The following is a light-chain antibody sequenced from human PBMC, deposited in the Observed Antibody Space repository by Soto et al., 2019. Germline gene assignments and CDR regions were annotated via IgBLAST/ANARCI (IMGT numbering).Light chain of an antibody. CDR2: EVS. V-gene: IGLV2-8*01. CDR3: SSYAGSNNFEV. J-gene: IGLJ3*02. CDR1: SSDVGDYNY. Sequence: QSALTQPPSASGSPGQSVTISCTGTSSDVGDYNYVSWYQQHPGKAPKLMIYEVSKRPSGVPDRFSGSKSGNTASLTVSGLQAEDEADYYCSSYAGSNNFEVFGGGTKLTV.